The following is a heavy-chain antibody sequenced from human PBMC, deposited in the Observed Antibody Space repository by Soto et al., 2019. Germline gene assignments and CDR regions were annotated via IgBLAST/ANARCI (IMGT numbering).Heavy chain of an antibody. Sequence: GGSLRLSCAASGFTFSSYSMNWVRQAPGKGLEWVSSISSSSSYIYYADSVKGRLTISRDNAKNSLYLQMNSLRAEDTAVYYCARDSYSSSWLYYYYYGMDVWGQGTTVTVSS. CDR3: ARDSYSSSWLYYYYYGMDV. D-gene: IGHD6-13*01. CDR1: GFTFSSYS. CDR2: ISSSSSYI. V-gene: IGHV3-21*01. J-gene: IGHJ6*02.